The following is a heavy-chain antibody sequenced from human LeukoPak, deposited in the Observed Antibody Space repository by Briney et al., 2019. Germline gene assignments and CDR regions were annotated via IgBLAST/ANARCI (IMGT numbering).Heavy chain of an antibody. CDR1: GGSFSGYY. Sequence: SETLSLTCAVYGGSFSGYYWSWIRQPPGKGLECIGEINHSGSTNYNPSLKSRVTISVDTSKNQFSLKLSSVTAADTAVYYCARLGYSGYWGRDYWGQGTLVTVSS. D-gene: IGHD5-12*01. V-gene: IGHV4-34*01. CDR3: ARLGYSGYWGRDY. CDR2: INHSGST. J-gene: IGHJ4*02.